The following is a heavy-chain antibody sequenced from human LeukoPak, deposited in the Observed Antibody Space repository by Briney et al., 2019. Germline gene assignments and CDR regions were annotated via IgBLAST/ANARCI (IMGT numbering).Heavy chain of an antibody. CDR3: VRPFFSGVYWFDP. CDR1: GYTFTDYY. CDR2: INPASGGT. J-gene: IGHJ5*02. Sequence: GASVKVSCRASGYTFTDYYMHWVQQAPGQGLEWMGWINPASGGTNYAQKFQGRVTMTRDRSISTAYMELSRLRSDDTAVYYCVRPFFSGVYWFDPWGQGTLVIVSS. V-gene: IGHV1-2*02. D-gene: IGHD3-10*01.